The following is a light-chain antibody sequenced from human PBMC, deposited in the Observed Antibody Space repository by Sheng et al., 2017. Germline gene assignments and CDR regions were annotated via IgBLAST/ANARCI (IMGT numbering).Light chain of an antibody. CDR1: QSISSY. CDR3: QQSYSTSIT. J-gene: IGKJ5*01. V-gene: IGKV1-39*01. CDR2: AAS. Sequence: DIQMTQSPSSLSASVGDRVTITCRASQSISSYLNWYQQKPGKAPKLLIYAASSLQSGVPSRFSGSGIWDRFFTLTISSLQPEDFATYYCQQSYSTSITFGQGTRLEIK.